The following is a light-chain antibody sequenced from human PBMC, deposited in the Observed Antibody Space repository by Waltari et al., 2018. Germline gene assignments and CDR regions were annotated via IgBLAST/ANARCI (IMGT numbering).Light chain of an antibody. CDR2: GAS. Sequence: EIVMTQSPATLSVSPGERATLSCRASQSVSSNLAGYQQKPGQAPRRLIYGASTRATGIPARVSGSGSGTEFTLTISSLQSEDFAVYYCQQYNNWVSWTFGQGTKVEIK. CDR1: QSVSSN. V-gene: IGKV3-15*01. J-gene: IGKJ1*01. CDR3: QQYNNWVSWT.